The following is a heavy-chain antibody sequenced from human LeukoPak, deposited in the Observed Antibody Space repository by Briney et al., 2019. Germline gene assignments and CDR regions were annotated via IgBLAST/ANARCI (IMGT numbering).Heavy chain of an antibody. V-gene: IGHV3-23*01. J-gene: IGHJ4*02. Sequence: GGSLRLSCAASGFTFSSYVMNWVRQASGKGLEWVAGISSGDRTFHAESVKGRFTISRDKSKDTLYLQMNSLRAEDTAVYYCAKDATASPYFHWFDNWGQGTQVIVSS. CDR1: GFTFSSYV. CDR3: AKDATASPYFHWFDN. CDR2: ISSGDRT. D-gene: IGHD3-9*01.